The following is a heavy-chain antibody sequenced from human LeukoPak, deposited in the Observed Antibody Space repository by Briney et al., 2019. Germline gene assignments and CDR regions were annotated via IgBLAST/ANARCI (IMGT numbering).Heavy chain of an antibody. CDR1: GFTFGDYA. V-gene: IGHV3-49*04. J-gene: IGHJ4*02. Sequence: GGSLRLSCTASGFTFGDYAMSWVRQAPGKGLEWVGFIRSKAYGGTTEYAASVKGRFTISRDDSKSIAYLQMNSLKTEDTAVYYCTPYYYGSGSYTPISDYWGQGTLVTVSS. CDR2: IRSKAYGGTT. CDR3: TPYYYGSGSYTPISDY. D-gene: IGHD3-10*01.